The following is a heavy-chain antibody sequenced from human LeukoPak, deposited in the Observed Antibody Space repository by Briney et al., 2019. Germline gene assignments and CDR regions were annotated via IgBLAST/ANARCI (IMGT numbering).Heavy chain of an antibody. V-gene: IGHV3-74*01. J-gene: IGHJ4*02. Sequence: GGSLRLSCAASGFTFSSYWMHWVRQAPGKGLVWVSRIDTDGSNTGYADSVKGRFTISRDNAKNTVYLQINSLRAEDTALYYCARAMLDSSGRDYWGQGTLATVSS. CDR1: GFTFSSYW. CDR2: IDTDGSNT. CDR3: ARAMLDSSGRDY. D-gene: IGHD3-22*01.